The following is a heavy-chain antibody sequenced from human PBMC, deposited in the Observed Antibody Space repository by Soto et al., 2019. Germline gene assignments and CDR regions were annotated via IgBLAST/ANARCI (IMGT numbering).Heavy chain of an antibody. CDR1: GFNFSNHW. CDR3: ARESGEGPINWFDP. J-gene: IGHJ5*02. CDR2: ITSDGKSK. V-gene: IGHV3-74*01. Sequence: VHLVESGGGLVQPGGSLRLSCAASGFNFSNHWMHWVRQRPGEGLVWVSRITSDGKSKAYAESVKGRFAISRDNAKNTLDLQMNGLTAEDTAVYYFARESGEGPINWFDPWGQGTLVTVSS. D-gene: IGHD2-21*01.